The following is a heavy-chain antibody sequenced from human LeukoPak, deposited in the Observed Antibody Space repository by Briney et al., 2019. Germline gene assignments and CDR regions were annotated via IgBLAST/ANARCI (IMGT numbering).Heavy chain of an antibody. V-gene: IGHV1-2*06. CDR3: ARDLSGIEPMHTQWLIYKWFGP. J-gene: IGHJ5*02. Sequence: ASVKVSCKASGYTFTGYHMHWVRQAPGQGLEWMGRINPNSGGTNYAQKFQGRVTMTRDTSISTAYMELSRLRSDDTAVYYCARDLSGIEPMHTQWLIYKWFGPWGQGTLVTVSS. CDR2: INPNSGGT. D-gene: IGHD6-19*01. CDR1: GYTFTGYH.